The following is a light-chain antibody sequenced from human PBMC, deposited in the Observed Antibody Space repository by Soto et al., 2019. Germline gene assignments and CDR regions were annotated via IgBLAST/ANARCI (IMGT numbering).Light chain of an antibody. CDR3: QSYDSSLSGWV. CDR2: GNS. V-gene: IGLV1-40*01. Sequence: HSVLTQPPSVSGAPGQRVTISCTGSSSKIGAGYDVHWYQQLPGTAPKLLIYGNSNRPSGVPDRFSGSKTGTSASLAITGLQAEDEADYYCQSYDSSLSGWVFGGGTKVTVL. J-gene: IGLJ3*02. CDR1: SSKIGAGYD.